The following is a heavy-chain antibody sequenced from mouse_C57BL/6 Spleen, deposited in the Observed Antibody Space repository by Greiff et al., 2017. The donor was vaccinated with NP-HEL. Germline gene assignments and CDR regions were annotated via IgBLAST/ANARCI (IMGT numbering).Heavy chain of an antibody. V-gene: IGHV3-2*02. Sequence: EVQLQQSGPGLVKPSQSLSLTCTVTGYSITSDYAWNWIRQFPGNKLEWMGYISYSGSTSYNPSLKSRISITRDTSKNQFFLQLNSVTTEDTATYYCARSRVANWGQGTTLTVSS. CDR1: GYSITSDYA. D-gene: IGHD1-3*01. CDR3: ARSRVAN. CDR2: ISYSGST. J-gene: IGHJ2*01.